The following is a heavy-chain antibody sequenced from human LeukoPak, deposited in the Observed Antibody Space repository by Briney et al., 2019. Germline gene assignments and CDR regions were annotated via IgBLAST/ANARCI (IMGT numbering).Heavy chain of an antibody. Sequence: ASVKVSCKASGYTFTSYGISWVRQAPGQGLEWMGWISAYNGNTNYAQKLQGRVTMTTDTSTSTAYMELRSLRSDDTAVYYCARDRGLVPAAYFDYWGQGTLVTVSS. V-gene: IGHV1-18*01. CDR3: ARDRGLVPAAYFDY. CDR1: GYTFTSYG. D-gene: IGHD2-2*01. CDR2: ISAYNGNT. J-gene: IGHJ4*02.